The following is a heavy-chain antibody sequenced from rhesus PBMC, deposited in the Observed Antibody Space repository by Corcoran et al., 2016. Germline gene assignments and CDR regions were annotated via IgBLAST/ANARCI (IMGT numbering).Heavy chain of an antibody. Sequence: QVQLQESGPGLLKPSETLSLTCAVSGGSISGSYWSWIRQPPGKGLEWIGNIDGKIAGTKFNPPVKWRVTIAKDKSKNQFSLQLSSVTAADSAVYYCARESGSWNGDRFDVWGPGVLVTVSS. J-gene: IGHJ5-1*01. CDR3: ARESGSWNGDRFDV. D-gene: IGHD6-25*01. CDR2: IDGKIAGT. CDR1: GGSISGSY. V-gene: IGHV4-81*01.